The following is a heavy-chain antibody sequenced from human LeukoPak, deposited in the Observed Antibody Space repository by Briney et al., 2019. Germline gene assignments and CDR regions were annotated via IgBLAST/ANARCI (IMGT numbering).Heavy chain of an antibody. CDR1: GYTFTGYY. CDR2: INPNSGGT. Sequence: ASVKVSCKASGYTFTGYYMHWVRQAPGQGLEWMGWINPNSGGTNYAQKFQGRVTMTRDTSISTAYMELSGLRSDDTAVYYCARDATYYDSSGAFIWGQGTLVTVSS. CDR3: ARDATYYDSSGAFI. J-gene: IGHJ4*02. D-gene: IGHD3-22*01. V-gene: IGHV1-2*02.